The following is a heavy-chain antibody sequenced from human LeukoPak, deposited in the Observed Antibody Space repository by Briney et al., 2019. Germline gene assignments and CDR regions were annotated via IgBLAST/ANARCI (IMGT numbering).Heavy chain of an antibody. J-gene: IGHJ5*02. CDR3: ARDARPPQWFDP. CDR2: IYTSGST. V-gene: IGHV4-4*07. CDR1: GGSISSYY. Sequence: SQTLSLTCTVAGGSISSYYWSWIRQPAGKGLEWTGRIYTSGSTNYNPSLKSRVTMSVDTSTNPHSLKLSSVTAADTAVYYCARDARPPQWFDPWGQGTLVTVSS.